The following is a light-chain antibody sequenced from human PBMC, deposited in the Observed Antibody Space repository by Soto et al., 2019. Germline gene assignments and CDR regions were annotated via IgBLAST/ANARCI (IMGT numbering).Light chain of an antibody. CDR1: SSNIGSNF. J-gene: IGLJ3*02. CDR2: SIN. V-gene: IGLV1-44*01. CDR3: ASWDDSLNGPV. Sequence: QSMVTQPPSASGTPGQRGTISCSGSSSNIGSNFVSWYQRLPGTAPKLLIYSINQRPSGVPDRFSGSKSGTSASLAISGLQSEDEADYFCASWDDSLNGPVFGGGTKVTVL.